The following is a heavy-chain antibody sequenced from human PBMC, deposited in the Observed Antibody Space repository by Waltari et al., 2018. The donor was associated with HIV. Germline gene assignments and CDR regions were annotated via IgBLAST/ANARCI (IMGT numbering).Heavy chain of an antibody. D-gene: IGHD3-16*01. CDR3: ARGMDGYEDY. J-gene: IGHJ4*02. CDR1: GGSFSGYY. V-gene: IGHV4-34*01. CDR2: INHSGST. Sequence: QVQLQQWGAGLLKPSETLSLTCAVYGGSFSGYYWSWIRQPPGKGLEWIGEINHSGSTNYNPSLKSRVTISVDTSKNQFSLKLSSVTAADTAVYYCARGMDGYEDYWGQGTLVTVSS.